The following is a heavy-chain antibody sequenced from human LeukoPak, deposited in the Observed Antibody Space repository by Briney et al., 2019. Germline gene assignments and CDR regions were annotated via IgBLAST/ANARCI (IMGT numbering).Heavy chain of an antibody. V-gene: IGHV3-30*02. D-gene: IGHD6-13*01. CDR2: IRYDGTTI. J-gene: IGHJ1*01. CDR3: AKGPGAAVGKRYIQH. Sequence: PGGSLRLSCVASGLTFSNYGIHWVRQAPGKGLEWVTYIRYDGTTIYYADSVKGRFTISRDNSKNTVYLQMNSLRAEDTALYYCAKGPGAAVGKRYIQHWGQGTLVTVSS. CDR1: GLTFSNYG.